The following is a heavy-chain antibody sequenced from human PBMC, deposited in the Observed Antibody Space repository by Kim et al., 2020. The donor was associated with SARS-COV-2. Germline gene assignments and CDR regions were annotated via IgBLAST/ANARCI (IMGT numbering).Heavy chain of an antibody. CDR1: GFKFSDHN. CDR3: VRDNRYINGHGCDY. CDR2: ILNDGTKS. V-gene: IGHV3-30*04. J-gene: IGHJ4*02. Sequence: GGSLRLSCAASGFKFSDHNMHWVRQAPGKGLEWVAVILNDGTKSYYADSVKGRFTISRDNTKNTLSLQIDSLGSEDAAMYYCVRDNRYINGHGCDYWGPGTLVTVSS. D-gene: IGHD5-18*01.